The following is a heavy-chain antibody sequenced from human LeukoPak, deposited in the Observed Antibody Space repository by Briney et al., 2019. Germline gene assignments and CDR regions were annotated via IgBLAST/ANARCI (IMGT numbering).Heavy chain of an antibody. V-gene: IGHV3-33*01. CDR3: ARDWKTNSFDY. CDR2: IYYDGSNI. Sequence: GGSLRLSCAASEFTFTTYGMHWVRQAPGKGLEWVAFIYYDGSNIYYADYVKGRFTNSRDISKNTLYLQMDSLRAEDTAIYYCARDWKTNSFDYWGQGTLVTVSS. D-gene: IGHD1-1*01. CDR1: EFTFTTYG. J-gene: IGHJ4*02.